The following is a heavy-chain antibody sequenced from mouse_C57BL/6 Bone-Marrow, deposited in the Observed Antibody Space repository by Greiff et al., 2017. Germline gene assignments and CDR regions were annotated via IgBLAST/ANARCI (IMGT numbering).Heavy chain of an antibody. D-gene: IGHD1-1*01. Sequence: VHVKQSGPELVKPGASVKISCKASGYSFTGYYMNWVKQSPEKSLEWIGEINPSTGGTTYNQKFKAKATLTVDKSSSTAYMQLKSLTSEDSAVYYCAIIYYYGVAGRGFAYWGQGTLGTVSA. CDR3: AIIYYYGVAGRGFAY. J-gene: IGHJ3*01. V-gene: IGHV1-42*01. CDR1: GYSFTGYY. CDR2: INPSTGGT.